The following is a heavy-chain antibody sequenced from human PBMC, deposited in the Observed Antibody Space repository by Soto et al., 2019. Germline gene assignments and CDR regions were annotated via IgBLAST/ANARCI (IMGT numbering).Heavy chain of an antibody. CDR2: FDPEDGET. V-gene: IGHV1-24*01. CDR3: ATRTYSGYDRAFDY. D-gene: IGHD5-12*01. J-gene: IGHJ4*02. Sequence: GASVKVSCKVSGYTLTELSMHWVRQALGKGLEWMGGFDPEDGETIYAQKFQGRVTMTEDTSTDTAYMELSSLRSEDTAVYYCATRTYSGYDRAFDYWGQGTLVTVSS. CDR1: GYTLTELS.